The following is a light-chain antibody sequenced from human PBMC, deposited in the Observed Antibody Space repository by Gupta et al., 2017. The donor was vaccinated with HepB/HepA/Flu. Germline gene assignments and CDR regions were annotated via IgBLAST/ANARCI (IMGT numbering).Light chain of an antibody. CDR2: AAS. V-gene: IGKV1-39*01. CDR1: QSISSY. J-gene: IGKJ4*01. CDR3: QETYDTPRT. Sequence: DIQMTQSPSSLSASVGDRVTITCRASQSISSYLNWYQQKPGKAPELLIYAASTLQTGVPSRFSGSGSGTDFTLTVSSLQPEDFVTYYCQETYDTPRTFGGGTKVEIK.